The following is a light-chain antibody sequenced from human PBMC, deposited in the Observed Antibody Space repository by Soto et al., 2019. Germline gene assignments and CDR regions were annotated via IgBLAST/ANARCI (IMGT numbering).Light chain of an antibody. CDR3: SSYAGSNNSDV. CDR2: EVS. J-gene: IGLJ1*01. CDR1: SSDVGGFNY. Sequence: QSALTQPPSASGSPGQSVTISCTGTSSDVGGFNYVSWYQQHPGKAPKLMIYEVSKRPSGVPDRFSGSKSGNTASLTVSGLQAEDEADYYCSSYAGSNNSDVFGPGTKLTVL. V-gene: IGLV2-8*01.